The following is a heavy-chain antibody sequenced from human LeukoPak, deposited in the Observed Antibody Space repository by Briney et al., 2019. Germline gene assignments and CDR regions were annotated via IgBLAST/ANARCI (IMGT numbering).Heavy chain of an antibody. J-gene: IGHJ4*02. V-gene: IGHV5-10-1*01. Sequence: PGESLKISCKGSGYSFTSYWISWVRQMPGKGLEWMGRIDPSDSYTNYSPSFQGYVTISADKSISTAYLQWSSLKASDTAMYYCARQSSQDSSSSSTFDYWGQGTLVTVSS. D-gene: IGHD6-6*01. CDR3: ARQSSQDSSSSSTFDY. CDR1: GYSFTSYW. CDR2: IDPSDSYT.